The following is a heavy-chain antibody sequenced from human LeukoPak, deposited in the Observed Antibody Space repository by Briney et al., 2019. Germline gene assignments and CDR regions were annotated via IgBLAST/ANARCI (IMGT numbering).Heavy chain of an antibody. Sequence: GGSLGLSCAASGFTFSSYGMHWVRQAPGMGLEWVAVISYDGSNKYYADSVKGRFTISRDNSKNTLYLQMNSLRAEDTAVYYCARGGGWDAYYYYGMDVWGQGTTVTVSS. CDR3: ARGGGWDAYYYYGMDV. CDR2: ISYDGSNK. V-gene: IGHV3-30*03. J-gene: IGHJ6*02. CDR1: GFTFSSYG. D-gene: IGHD6-19*01.